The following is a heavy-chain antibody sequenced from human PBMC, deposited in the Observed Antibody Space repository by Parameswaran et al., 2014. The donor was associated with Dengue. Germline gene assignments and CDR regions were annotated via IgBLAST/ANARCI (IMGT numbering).Heavy chain of an antibody. Sequence: VRQMPGKGPEWMGIIYPGDSDTIYSPSFRGQVTISADKSISTAYLQRRSLKASDTAMYYCARRYYYESISHLFEALDIWGQGTMVTVSS. CDR2: IYPGDSDT. V-gene: IGHV5-51*06. J-gene: IGHJ3*02. CDR3: ARRYYYESISHLFEALDI. D-gene: IGHD3-22*01.